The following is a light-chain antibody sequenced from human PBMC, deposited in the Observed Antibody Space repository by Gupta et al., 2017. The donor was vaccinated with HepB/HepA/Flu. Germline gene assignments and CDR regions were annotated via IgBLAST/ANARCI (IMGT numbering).Light chain of an antibody. J-gene: IGLJ3*02. CDR2: DVT. CDR3: SSYTTISTPV. CDR1: SSDIGFYNY. V-gene: IGLV2-14*03. Sequence: QSALTQPASVSGSPGQSITISCTGTSSDIGFYNYVSWYQQHPGKAPKLMIYDVTNRPPGVSDRFSGSKSGNTASLTISGLQAEDEADYYCSSYTTISTPVFGGGTKLTVL.